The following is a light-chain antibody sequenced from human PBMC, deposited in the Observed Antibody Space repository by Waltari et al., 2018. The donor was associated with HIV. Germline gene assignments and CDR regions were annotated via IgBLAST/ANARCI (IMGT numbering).Light chain of an antibody. CDR3: GTWDRSLTTGL. J-gene: IGLJ3*02. CDR1: SSHIGSTY. V-gene: IGLV1-51*02. CDR2: EDD. Sequence: QSVLTHPPSVSAAPGQKVSISCSGSSSHIGSTYVSWYQQLPGTAPKLLIYEDDRRPSGIPDRSSATKSGASATLDITGLQIGDEADYYCGTWDRSLTTGLFGGGTKLTVL.